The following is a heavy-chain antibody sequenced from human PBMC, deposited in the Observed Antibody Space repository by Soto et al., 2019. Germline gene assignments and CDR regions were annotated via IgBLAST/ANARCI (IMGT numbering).Heavy chain of an antibody. CDR3: AKKGLGSLATYCTTGDCHYAFDV. D-gene: IGHD2-8*01. J-gene: IGHJ3*01. V-gene: IGHV3-23*01. Sequence: EVQLLESGGGLVRPGGSLRLSCAASGFTFYNYAMNWVRQAPGKGLEWVSTNSGGGDGTYYADAEKGRFTISRDKSRNTVYMQMSSHRDEYTAVYYCAKKGLGSLATYCTTGDCHYAFDVWGHGTLVTVSS. CDR2: NSGGGDGT. CDR1: GFTFYNYA.